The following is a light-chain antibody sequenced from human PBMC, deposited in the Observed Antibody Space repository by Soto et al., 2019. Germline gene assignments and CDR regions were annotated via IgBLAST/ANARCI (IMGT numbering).Light chain of an antibody. CDR3: AAWDTSLSVEV. J-gene: IGLJ2*01. Sequence: QAVVTQPPSVSAPPGQKVTISCSGGSSNIGNNYVSWYQHLPTTAPKLLIYDNDKRPSGIPDRFSGSKSGTSATLGITGLQTGDEAIYYCAAWDTSLSVEVFGGGTKLTVL. CDR1: SSNIGNNY. V-gene: IGLV1-51*01. CDR2: DND.